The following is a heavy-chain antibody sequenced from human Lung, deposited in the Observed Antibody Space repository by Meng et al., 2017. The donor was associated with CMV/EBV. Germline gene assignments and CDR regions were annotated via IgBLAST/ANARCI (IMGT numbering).Heavy chain of an antibody. V-gene: IGHV4-39*01. Sequence: QPVGSGPRPVKPSETPSLTCTVSCGSSSSSSYYWAWSRQPPGEGLEWFVSAFYRGTTYYTSSLKSRVSISVDTSKNQFSLKLSSVTATDTAVYYCARHHHSPTFDYWGQGTLVTVSS. CDR3: ARHHHSPTFDY. CDR2: AFYRGTT. D-gene: IGHD1-14*01. CDR1: CGSSSSSSYY. J-gene: IGHJ4*02.